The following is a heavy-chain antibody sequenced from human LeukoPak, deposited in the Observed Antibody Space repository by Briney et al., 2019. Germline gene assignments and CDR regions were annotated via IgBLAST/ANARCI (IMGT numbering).Heavy chain of an antibody. V-gene: IGHV3-30*18. CDR1: GFTFSSYG. CDR3: AKERLPYDYYSYGMDF. J-gene: IGHJ6*02. CDR2: ISYDGSNK. Sequence: PGRSLRLSCAASGFTFSSYGMHWVRQAPGKGLEWVAVISYDGSNKYYADSVKGRFTISRDNSKNTLYLQMNSLRAEDTAVYYCAKERLPYDYYSYGMDFWGQGTTVTVSS. D-gene: IGHD3-16*01.